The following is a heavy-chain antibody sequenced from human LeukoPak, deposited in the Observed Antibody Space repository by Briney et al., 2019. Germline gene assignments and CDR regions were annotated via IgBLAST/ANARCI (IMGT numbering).Heavy chain of an antibody. J-gene: IGHJ4*02. D-gene: IGHD6-13*01. CDR1: GFTFDDYA. CDR3: AKDLRGVSSSWYFDY. V-gene: IGHV3-9*01. CDR2: ISWNSGRI. Sequence: SLRLSCAASGFTFDDYAMHWVRQAPGKGLEWVSGISWNSGRIGYADSVKGRFTISRDNAKNSLYLQMNSLRAEDTALYYCAKDLRGVSSSWYFDYWGQGTLVTVSS.